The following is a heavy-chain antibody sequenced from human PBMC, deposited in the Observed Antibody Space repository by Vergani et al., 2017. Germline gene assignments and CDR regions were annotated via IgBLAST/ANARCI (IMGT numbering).Heavy chain of an antibody. D-gene: IGHD4-17*01. V-gene: IGHV4-59*01. Sequence: QVQLQESGPGLVKPSETLSLTCTVSGGSISSYYWSWIRQPPGMGLEWIGYIYYSGSTNYNPSLKSRVTISVDTSKNQFSLKLSSVTAADTAVYYCARAGAPYGDYLIDYWGQGTLVTVSS. CDR2: IYYSGST. CDR1: GGSISSYY. CDR3: ARAGAPYGDYLIDY. J-gene: IGHJ4*02.